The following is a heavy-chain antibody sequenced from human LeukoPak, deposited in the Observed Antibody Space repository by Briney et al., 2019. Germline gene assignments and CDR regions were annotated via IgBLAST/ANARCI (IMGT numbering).Heavy chain of an antibody. J-gene: IGHJ3*02. CDR2: IYYTGST. CDR3: AREMATIDAFDI. Sequence: SETLSLTCTVSGGSISSYYWSWIRQPPGKGLEWIGYIYYTGSTNYNPSLKSRVTMSVDTSENQFSLKLSSVTAADTAVYYCAREMATIDAFDIWGRGTMVTVSS. D-gene: IGHD5-24*01. V-gene: IGHV4-59*01. CDR1: GGSISSYY.